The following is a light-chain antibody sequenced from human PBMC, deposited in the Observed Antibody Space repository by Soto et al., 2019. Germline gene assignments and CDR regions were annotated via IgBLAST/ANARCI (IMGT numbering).Light chain of an antibody. V-gene: IGKV3-20*01. CDR1: QSVSNNY. Sequence: EIVLTQSPCTLSLSPGERATLSCRASQSVSNNYLAWYQQKPGQAPRLLIYGASNRATGIPDRFSGSGSGTDFTLTISRLEPEYFAVYYCQQYGSSGTFGQGTKVEIK. CDR2: GAS. CDR3: QQYGSSGT. J-gene: IGKJ1*01.